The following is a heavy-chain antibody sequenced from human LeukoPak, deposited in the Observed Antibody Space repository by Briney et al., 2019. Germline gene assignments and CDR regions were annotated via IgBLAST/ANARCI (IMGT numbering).Heavy chain of an antibody. CDR1: GGTFSSYA. V-gene: IGHV1-69*13. Sequence: SVKVSCKASGGTFSSYAISWVRQAPGQGLEWMGGIIPIFGTANYAQKFQGRVTITADESTSTAYMELSSLRSEDTAVYYCARVAAVAGTGEELSLNDYWGQGTLVTVSS. CDR2: IIPIFGTA. CDR3: ARVAAVAGTGEELSLNDY. J-gene: IGHJ4*02. D-gene: IGHD6-19*01.